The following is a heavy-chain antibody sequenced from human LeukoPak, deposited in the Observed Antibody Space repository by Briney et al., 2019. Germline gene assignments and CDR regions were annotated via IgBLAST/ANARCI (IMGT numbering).Heavy chain of an antibody. V-gene: IGHV1-24*01. CDR2: FDPEDGET. D-gene: IGHD2-2*01. CDR3: ATGLGYCSSTSCSYYFDY. Sequence: ASVTVSCKVSGYTLTELSMHWVRQAPGKGLEWMGGFDPEDGETIYAQKFQGRVTMTEDTSTDTAYMELSSLRSEDTAVYYCATGLGYCSSTSCSYYFDYWGQGTLVTVSS. J-gene: IGHJ4*02. CDR1: GYTLTELS.